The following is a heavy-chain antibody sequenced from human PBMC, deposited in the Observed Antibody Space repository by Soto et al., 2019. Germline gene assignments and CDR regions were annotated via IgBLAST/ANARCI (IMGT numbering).Heavy chain of an antibody. CDR1: GGSISSGGYY. Sequence: PSETLSLTCTVSGGSISSGGYYWSWIRQHPGKALEWIGYIYYSGSTYYNPSLKSRVTISVDTSKNQFSLKLSSVTAADTAVYYCARSSDYGDYEYYYYGMDVWGQGTTVTVSS. CDR2: IYYSGST. CDR3: ARSSDYGDYEYYYYGMDV. V-gene: IGHV4-31*03. J-gene: IGHJ6*02. D-gene: IGHD4-17*01.